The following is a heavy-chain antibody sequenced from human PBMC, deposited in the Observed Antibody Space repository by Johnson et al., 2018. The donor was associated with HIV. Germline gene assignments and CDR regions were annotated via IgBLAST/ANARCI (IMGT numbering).Heavy chain of an antibody. Sequence: VQLVESGGGLVQPGRSLRLSCAASGFTFDDYAMHWVRQAPGKGLEWVSGISWNSGSIGYADSVKGRFTISRDNAKNSLYLQMNSLRAEDTALYYCPKGLYGSGSYDAFDIWGQGTMVTVSS. V-gene: IGHV3-9*01. J-gene: IGHJ3*02. CDR2: ISWNSGSI. CDR3: PKGLYGSGSYDAFDI. CDR1: GFTFDDYA. D-gene: IGHD3-10*01.